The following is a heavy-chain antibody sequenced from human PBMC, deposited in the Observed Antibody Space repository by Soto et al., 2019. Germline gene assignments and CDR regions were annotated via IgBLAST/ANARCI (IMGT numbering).Heavy chain of an antibody. CDR3: ARGDWGYSYGVGAFDI. V-gene: IGHV3-64*01. Sequence: GGSLRLSCAASGFTFSSYAMHWVRQAPGKGLEYVSAISSNGGSTYYANSVKGRFTISRDNSKNTLYLQMGSLRAEDMAVYYCARGDWGYSYGVGAFDIWGQGTMVTVSS. J-gene: IGHJ3*02. CDR1: GFTFSSYA. D-gene: IGHD5-18*01. CDR2: ISSNGGST.